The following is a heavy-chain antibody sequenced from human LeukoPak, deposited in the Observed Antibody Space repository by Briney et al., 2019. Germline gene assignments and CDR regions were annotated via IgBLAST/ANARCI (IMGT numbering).Heavy chain of an antibody. CDR2: ISSSSSYI. CDR1: GFTFSSYS. D-gene: IGHD6-13*01. V-gene: IGHV3-21*01. CDR3: ARDLSSSRYPGWFDP. J-gene: IGHJ5*02. Sequence: PGGSLRLSCAASGFTFSSYSMSWVRQAPGKGLEWVSSISSSSSYIYYADSVKGRFTISRDNAKNSLYLQMNSLRAEDTAVYYCARDLSSSRYPGWFDPWGQGTLVTVSS.